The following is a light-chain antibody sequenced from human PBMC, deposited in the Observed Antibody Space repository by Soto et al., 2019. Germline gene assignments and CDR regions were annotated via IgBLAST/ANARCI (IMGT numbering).Light chain of an antibody. J-gene: IGKJ3*01. CDR3: QQRSNWPFT. CDR1: QSVSSY. Sequence: EIVLTQSPATLSLSPGERATLSCRASQSVSSYLAWYQQKPGQAPRLLIYAASNRATGIPARFSGSGSRTDFTLTIGSLEPEDFAVYFCQQRSNWPFTFGPGTKLDIK. CDR2: AAS. V-gene: IGKV3-11*01.